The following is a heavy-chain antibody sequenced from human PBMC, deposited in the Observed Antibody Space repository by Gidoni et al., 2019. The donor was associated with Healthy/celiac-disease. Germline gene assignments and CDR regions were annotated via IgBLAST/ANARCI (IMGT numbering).Heavy chain of an antibody. D-gene: IGHD3-10*01. J-gene: IGHJ6*02. CDR2: ISPNSGDI. V-gene: IGHV1-2*06. CDR3: ARDSRPIVWFGESPHYYYFYAMDV. CDR1: GYTFTGYY. Sequence: QVQLVQSGAEVKEPGASVKVSCKASGYTFTGYYMHWVRQAPGQGLEWMGRISPNSGDINYAQKYQDRVTMTRDTSMSTAYMELRRLRSDDTAVYYCARDSRPIVWFGESPHYYYFYAMDVWGQGTTVTVSS.